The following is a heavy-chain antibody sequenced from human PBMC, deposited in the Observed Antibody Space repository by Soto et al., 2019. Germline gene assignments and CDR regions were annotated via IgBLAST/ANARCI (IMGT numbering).Heavy chain of an antibody. CDR3: AREKQRTIFGVVIKDNWFDP. V-gene: IGHV4-4*02. CDR2: IYHSGST. CDR1: SGSISSSNW. D-gene: IGHD3-3*01. J-gene: IGHJ5*02. Sequence: QVQLQESGPGLVKPLGTLSLTCAVSSGSISSSNWWSWVRQPPGKGLEWIGEIYHSGSTNYNPSLKSRVTISVDKSKNQFSLKLSSVTAADTAVYYCAREKQRTIFGVVIKDNWFDPWGQGTLVTVSS.